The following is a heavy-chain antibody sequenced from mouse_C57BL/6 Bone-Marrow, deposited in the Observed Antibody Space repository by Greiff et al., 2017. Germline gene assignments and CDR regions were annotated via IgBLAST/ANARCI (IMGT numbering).Heavy chain of an antibody. D-gene: IGHD2-2*01. Sequence: VQLQQSGAELVRPGTSVKVSCKASGYAFTNYLMEWVKQRPGQGLEWIGVINPGSGGTNYNEKFKGKATLTADKSSSTAYMQLSSLTSEDSAVYFCARVKDGYGAWFAYWGQGTLATVSA. V-gene: IGHV1-54*01. CDR1: GYAFTNYL. CDR3: ARVKDGYGAWFAY. CDR2: INPGSGGT. J-gene: IGHJ3*01.